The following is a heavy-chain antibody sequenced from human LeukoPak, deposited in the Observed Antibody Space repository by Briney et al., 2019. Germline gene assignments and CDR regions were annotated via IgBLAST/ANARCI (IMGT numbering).Heavy chain of an antibody. CDR3: ARALPITGTTTYTFDY. J-gene: IGHJ4*02. V-gene: IGHV4-34*01. D-gene: IGHD1-20*01. Sequence: TGGSLRLSCAASGFTFSSYTMSWIRQPPGKGLEWIGEINHSGSTNYNPSLKSRVTISVDTSKNQFSLKLSSVTAADTAVYYCARALPITGTTTYTFDYWGQGTLVTVSS. CDR1: GFTFSSYT. CDR2: INHSGST.